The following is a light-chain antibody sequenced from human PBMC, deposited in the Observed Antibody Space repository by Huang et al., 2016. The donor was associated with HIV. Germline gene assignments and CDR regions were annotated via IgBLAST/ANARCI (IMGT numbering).Light chain of an antibody. CDR1: QSISSN. J-gene: IGKJ2*03. Sequence: EIVMTQSPATLSVSPGERATRSCRASQSISSNLAWYQQKPGQAPRLLSYGASTRATGIPARFSGSGSGTEFTLTISSLQSEDFAVYYCQQYNNWSPYSFGQGTKLEI. CDR2: GAS. CDR3: QQYNNWSPYS. V-gene: IGKV3-15*01.